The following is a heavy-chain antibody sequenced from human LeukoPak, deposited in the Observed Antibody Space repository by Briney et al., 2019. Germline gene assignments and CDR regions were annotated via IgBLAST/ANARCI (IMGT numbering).Heavy chain of an antibody. V-gene: IGHV4-34*01. CDR3: ARAVDTALILRYYFHY. D-gene: IGHD5-18*01. CDR2: INHSGST. J-gene: IGHJ4*02. Sequence: SETLSLTCAVYGGSFSGYYWSWIRQPPGKGLEWIGEINHSGSTNYNPSLKSRVTISVDTSKNQFSLKLSSVTAADTAVYYCARAVDTALILRYYFHYWGQGTLVTVSS. CDR1: GGSFSGYY.